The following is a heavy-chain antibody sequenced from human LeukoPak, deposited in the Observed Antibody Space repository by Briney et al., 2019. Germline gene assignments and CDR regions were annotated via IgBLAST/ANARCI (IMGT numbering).Heavy chain of an antibody. CDR2: IYPGDSDT. V-gene: IGHV5-51*01. CDR1: GYSFTTYW. J-gene: IGHJ5*02. CDR3: ARASRDYYDTRKEFWFDP. Sequence: GESLKISCKGSGYSFTTYWIGWVRQMPGKGLEWMGIIYPGDSDTRYSPSFQGQVTISADKSISTAYLQWSSLKASDTAMYYCARASRDYYDTRKEFWFDPWGQGTLVTVSS. D-gene: IGHD3-22*01.